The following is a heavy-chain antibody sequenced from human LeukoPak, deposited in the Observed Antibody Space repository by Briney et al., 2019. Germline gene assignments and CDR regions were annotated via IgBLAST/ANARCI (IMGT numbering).Heavy chain of an antibody. CDR3: ARRVIAAAADFDY. J-gene: IGHJ4*02. V-gene: IGHV4-39*01. CDR2: IYYSGST. Sequence: SETLSLTCNVSGGSISSSSYYWGWIRQPPGKGLEWIGSIYYSGSTYYNPSLKSRVTISVDTSKNQFSLKLSSVTAADTAVYYCARRVIAAAADFDYWGQGTLVIVSS. CDR1: GGSISSSSYY. D-gene: IGHD6-13*01.